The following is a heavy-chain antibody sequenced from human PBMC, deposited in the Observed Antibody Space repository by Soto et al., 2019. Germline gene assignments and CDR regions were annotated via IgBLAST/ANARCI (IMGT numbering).Heavy chain of an antibody. J-gene: IGHJ4*02. CDR3: ARLRHDYGGNGAGDY. CDR1: GGTFSSYA. D-gene: IGHD4-17*01. V-gene: IGHV1-69*01. Sequence: QVQLVQSGAEVKKPGSSVKVSCKASGGTFSSYAISWVRQAPGQGREWMGGIIPIFGTANYAQKFQGRVTITADESTSTAYMELSSLRSEDTAVYYCARLRHDYGGNGAGDYWGQGTLVTVSS. CDR2: IIPIFGTA.